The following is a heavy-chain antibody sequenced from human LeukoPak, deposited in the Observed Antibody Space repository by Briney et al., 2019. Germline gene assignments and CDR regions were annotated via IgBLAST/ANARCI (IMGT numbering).Heavy chain of an antibody. Sequence: ASVKVSCKASGYTFTIYYMHWVRQAPGQGLEWMGIINPSGGSTNYAQKFQGRVTITTDESTSTAYMELSSLRSEDTAVYYCASGVATTPLFDYWGQGTLVTVSS. CDR3: ASGVATTPLFDY. CDR1: GYTFTIYY. CDR2: INPSGGST. J-gene: IGHJ4*02. V-gene: IGHV1-46*01. D-gene: IGHD5-24*01.